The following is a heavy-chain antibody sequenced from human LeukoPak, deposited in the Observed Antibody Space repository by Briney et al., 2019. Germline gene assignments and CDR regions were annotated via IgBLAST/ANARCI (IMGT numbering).Heavy chain of an antibody. CDR1: GYTFTSYG. D-gene: IGHD2-15*01. CDR3: ARASFCSGGSCYCDY. Sequence: ASVKVSCKASGYTFTSYGISWVRQAPGQGLEWMGWISAYNGNTSYAQKLQGRVTMTTDTSTSTAYMELRSLRSDDTAVYYCARASFCSGGSCYCDYWGQGTLVTVSS. V-gene: IGHV1-18*01. CDR2: ISAYNGNT. J-gene: IGHJ4*02.